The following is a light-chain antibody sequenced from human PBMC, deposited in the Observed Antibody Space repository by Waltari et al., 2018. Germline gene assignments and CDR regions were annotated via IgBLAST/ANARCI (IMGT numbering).Light chain of an antibody. CDR2: DVS. V-gene: IGKV2-29*02. CDR3: MQGVHLPLT. CDR1: QTLLPVDGNPF. Sequence: QTLLPVDGNPFLFWYMQKPGQSPHLLIYDVSSRFSGVPDRFSGSGSGTDFTLKISRVEAEDTGVYYCMQGVHLPLTFGGGTKVEI. J-gene: IGKJ4*01.